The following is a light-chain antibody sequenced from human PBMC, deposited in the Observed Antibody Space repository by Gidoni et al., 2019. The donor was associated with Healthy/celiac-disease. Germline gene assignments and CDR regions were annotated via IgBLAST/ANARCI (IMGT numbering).Light chain of an antibody. J-gene: IGLJ2*01. CDR1: SSDVGGYNY. Sequence: QSALTQPASVSGSPGQSITLSCTGTSSDVGGYNYVSWYQQHPGKAPKLRIYEVSNRPSGVSNRFSGSKSGNTASLTISGLQAEDEADYYCSSYTSSSTPVVFGGGTKLTVL. V-gene: IGLV2-14*01. CDR3: SSYTSSSTPVV. CDR2: EVS.